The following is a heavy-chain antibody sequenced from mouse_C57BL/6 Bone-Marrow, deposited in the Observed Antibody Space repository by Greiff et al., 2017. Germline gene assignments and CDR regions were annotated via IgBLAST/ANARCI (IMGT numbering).Heavy chain of an antibody. D-gene: IGHD2-12*01. V-gene: IGHV1-72*01. CDR3: ARWGPRPRGVDY. J-gene: IGHJ2*01. Sequence: KQSCKASGYTFTSYWMHWVKQRPGRGLEWIGRIDPNSGGTKYNEKFKSKATLTVDKPSSTAYMQLSSLTSEDSAVYYCARWGPRPRGVDYWGQGTTLTVSS. CDR2: IDPNSGGT. CDR1: GYTFTSYW.